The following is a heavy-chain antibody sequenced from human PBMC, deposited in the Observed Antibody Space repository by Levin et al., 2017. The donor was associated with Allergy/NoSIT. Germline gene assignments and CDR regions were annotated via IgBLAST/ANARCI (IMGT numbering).Heavy chain of an antibody. Sequence: PVASVKVSCKASGYSFTSFGISWVRQAPGQGLEWMGWISAFNGNTNYAQKLQGRVTMTTDTSTTTAYMELRSLRSDDTAVYYCARDREPWIQLWSVSGYWGQGTLVTVSS. CDR2: ISAFNGNT. D-gene: IGHD5-18*01. V-gene: IGHV1-18*01. J-gene: IGHJ4*02. CDR1: GYSFTSFG. CDR3: ARDREPWIQLWSVSGY.